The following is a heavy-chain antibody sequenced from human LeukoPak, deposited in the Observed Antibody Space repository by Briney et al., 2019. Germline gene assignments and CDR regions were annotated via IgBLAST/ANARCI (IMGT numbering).Heavy chain of an antibody. D-gene: IGHD1-26*01. CDR3: ASRIWVGTTFHYYYYMDV. V-gene: IGHV3-7*01. CDR2: LNQDGSEK. Sequence: GGSLGLSCAASGFTFSSYWMSWVRQAPGKGLEWVANLNQDGSEKYYVDSVMGRFTISRDNAMNSLYLQINSLRAEDTAVYYCASRIWVGTTFHYYYYMDVWGKGTTVTVSS. J-gene: IGHJ6*03. CDR1: GFTFSSYW.